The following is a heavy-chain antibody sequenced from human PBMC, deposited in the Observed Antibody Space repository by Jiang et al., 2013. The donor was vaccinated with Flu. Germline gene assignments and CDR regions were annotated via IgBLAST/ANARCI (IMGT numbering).Heavy chain of an antibody. CDR3: ARQVGYWDFDL. CDR1: GDSVSSNTAA. Sequence: QTLSLTCVIFGDSVSSNTAAWNWIRQSPLRGLEWLGRTLYRSKWINDYAVSVKSRISFNPDTSKNQFSLQLNSVTPEDTAVYYCARQVGYWDFDLWGRGTLVTVSS. J-gene: IGHJ2*01. CDR2: TLYRSKWIN. V-gene: IGHV6-1*01.